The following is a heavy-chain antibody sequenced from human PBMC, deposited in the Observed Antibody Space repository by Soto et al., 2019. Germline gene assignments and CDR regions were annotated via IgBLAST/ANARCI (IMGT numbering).Heavy chain of an antibody. CDR3: ARGIVVVVASTPYYYCYRMDV. CDR2: IVVGSGNT. V-gene: IGHV1-58*02. D-gene: IGHD2-15*01. Sequence: SVKVSCKASGFTFTSSAMQWVRQARGQRLEWIGWIVVGSGNTNYAQKFQERVTITRDMSTSTAYMELSSLRSEDTAVYYCARGIVVVVASTPYYYCYRMDVWGQGTTVTVS. J-gene: IGHJ6*02. CDR1: GFTFTSSA.